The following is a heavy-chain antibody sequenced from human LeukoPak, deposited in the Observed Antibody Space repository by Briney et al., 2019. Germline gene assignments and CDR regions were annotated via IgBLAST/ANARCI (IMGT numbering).Heavy chain of an antibody. D-gene: IGHD3-10*01. Sequence: GGSLRLSCAASGFTFDDYAMHWVRQAPGKGLEWVSLISWDGGSTYYADSVKGRFTISRDNSKNTLYLQMNSLRAEDTAVYYCARYYYGSGSMSYYYYMDVWGKGTTVTISS. CDR2: ISWDGGST. J-gene: IGHJ6*03. CDR3: ARYYYGSGSMSYYYYMDV. V-gene: IGHV3-43D*03. CDR1: GFTFDDYA.